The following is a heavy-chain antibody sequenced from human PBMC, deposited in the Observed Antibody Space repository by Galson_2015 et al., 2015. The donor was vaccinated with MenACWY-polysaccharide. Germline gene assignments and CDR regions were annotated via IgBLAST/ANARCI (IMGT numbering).Heavy chain of an antibody. V-gene: IGHV1-18*01. CDR3: ARDRGYGDPVWGY. D-gene: IGHD4-17*01. CDR2: ISAYNGNA. J-gene: IGHJ4*02. Sequence: SVKVSCKASGYTFSSYDISWVRQAPGQGLEWVGWISAYNGNANYAQKFQGRVTMTTDTSTNTAYMELRNLRSDDTAVYYCARDRGYGDPVWGYWGQGTLVTVSS. CDR1: GYTFSSYD.